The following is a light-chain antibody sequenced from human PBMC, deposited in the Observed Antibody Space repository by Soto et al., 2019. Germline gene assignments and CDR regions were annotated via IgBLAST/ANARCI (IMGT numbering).Light chain of an antibody. Sequence: IVLKQSPGTLSLPQAERDTLHCRASQSISSTYLTWYHQKPGQAPRLLIYDASRRATGIPDRFSGSGSGTDFSLTISRLEPEDFAVYYCQHYDSARWTFGLGTKVDI. J-gene: IGKJ1*01. V-gene: IGKV3-20*01. CDR1: QSISSTY. CDR2: DAS. CDR3: QHYDSARWT.